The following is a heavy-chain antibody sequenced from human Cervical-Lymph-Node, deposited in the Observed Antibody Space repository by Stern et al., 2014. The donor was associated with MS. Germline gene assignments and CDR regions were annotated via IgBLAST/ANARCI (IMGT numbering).Heavy chain of an antibody. CDR3: ARVKSGRNNVVVPAASYFYYGMDV. D-gene: IGHD2-2*01. CDR2: ISSDGTNT. Sequence: QVQLVQSGGGVVQPGRSLRLSCAASGFTFSSFAMHWVRQAPGKWLEWGTVISSDGTNTYYADSVKGRFTISRDNSKNTMYLQMDSPRAEDTAVYYCARVKSGRNNVVVPAASYFYYGMDVWGHGTTVIVSS. CDR1: GFTFSSFA. J-gene: IGHJ6*02. V-gene: IGHV3-30-3*01.